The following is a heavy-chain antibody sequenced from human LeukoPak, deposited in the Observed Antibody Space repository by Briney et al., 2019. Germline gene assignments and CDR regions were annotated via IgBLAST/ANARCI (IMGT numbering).Heavy chain of an antibody. Sequence: ASVKDSDKASGYTFTNYYMHWVRQAPGQGLEWMGIINPSGASTSYAQKFQGRVTMTRDTSTSTVYMELSSLRSEDTAVYYCARARVVVTATPSDYWGQGAHLSVSS. J-gene: IGHJ4*02. CDR2: INPSGAST. D-gene: IGHD2-21*02. CDR1: GYTFTNYY. V-gene: IGHV1-46*01. CDR3: ARARVVVTATPSDY.